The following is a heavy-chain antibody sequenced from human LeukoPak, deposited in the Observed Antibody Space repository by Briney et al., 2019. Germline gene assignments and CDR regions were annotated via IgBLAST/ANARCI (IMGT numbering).Heavy chain of an antibody. V-gene: IGHV3-30-3*01. Sequence: GRSLRLSCAASGFTFSSYAMHWVRQAPGKGLEWVAVISYDGSNKYYADSVKGRFTISRDNSKNTLYLQMNSLRAEDTAVYYCARESGQWLVRSFPWVWGQGTLVTVSS. CDR2: ISYDGSNK. J-gene: IGHJ4*02. CDR1: GFTFSSYA. D-gene: IGHD6-19*01. CDR3: ARESGQWLVRSFPWV.